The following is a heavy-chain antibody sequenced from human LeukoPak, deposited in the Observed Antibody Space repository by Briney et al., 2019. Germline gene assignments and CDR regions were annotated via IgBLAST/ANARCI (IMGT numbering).Heavy chain of an antibody. V-gene: IGHV1-46*01. CDR3: ARILRLGELSLNY. J-gene: IGHJ4*02. CDR2: INPSGGST. Sequence: ASVKVSCKASGYTFTSYGISWARQAPGQGLEWMGIINPSGGSTSYAQKFQGRVTMTRDTSTSTVYMELSSLRSEDTAVYYCARILRLGELSLNYWGQGTLVTVSS. D-gene: IGHD3-16*02. CDR1: GYTFTSYG.